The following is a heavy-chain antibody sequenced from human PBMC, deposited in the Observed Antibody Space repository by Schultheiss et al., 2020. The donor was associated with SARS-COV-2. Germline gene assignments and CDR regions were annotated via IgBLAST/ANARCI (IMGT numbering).Heavy chain of an antibody. CDR2: ISGSGGST. CDR1: GFTFSSYA. Sequence: GGSLRLSCAASGFTFSSYAMHWVRQAPGKGLEWVSAISGSGGSTYYADSVKGRFTISRDNSKNTLYLQMNSLRAEDTAVYYCARDPADDFWSGYYMDVWGKGTTVTVSS. V-gene: IGHV3-23*01. D-gene: IGHD3-3*01. CDR3: ARDPADDFWSGYYMDV. J-gene: IGHJ6*03.